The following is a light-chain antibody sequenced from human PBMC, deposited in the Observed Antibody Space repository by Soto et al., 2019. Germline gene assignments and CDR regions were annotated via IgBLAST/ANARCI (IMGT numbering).Light chain of an antibody. V-gene: IGKV3-20*01. CDR3: QQYGSPPYT. J-gene: IGKJ2*01. CDR2: GAS. Sequence: EIVLTQSPGTLSLSPGERATLSCRASQSVSSSYLAWYQQKPGQAPRLLIYGASSRATGIPDRFSGSGSGTDFTLTISRLEPEDFPAYYCQQYGSPPYTFGQGTKLEIK. CDR1: QSVSSSY.